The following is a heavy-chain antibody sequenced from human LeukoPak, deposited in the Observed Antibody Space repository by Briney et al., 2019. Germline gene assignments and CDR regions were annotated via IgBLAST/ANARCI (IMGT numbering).Heavy chain of an antibody. Sequence: GGSLSLSFAASGFTFSSYAMSWVRQAPGKGLEWVSAISGSGGSTYYADSVKGRFTISRDNSKNTLYLQMNSLRAEDTAVYYCAKDRNQLPIDYWGQGTLVTVSS. D-gene: IGHD2-2*01. CDR1: GFTFSSYA. CDR2: ISGSGGST. J-gene: IGHJ4*02. CDR3: AKDRNQLPIDY. V-gene: IGHV3-23*01.